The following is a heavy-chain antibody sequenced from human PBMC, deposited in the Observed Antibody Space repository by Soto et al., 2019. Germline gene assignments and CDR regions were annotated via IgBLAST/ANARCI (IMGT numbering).Heavy chain of an antibody. CDR3: ATEMFRAWFAP. J-gene: IGHJ5*02. D-gene: IGHD3-10*02. Sequence: QVQLQESGPGLVKPSETLSLSCNVSGVSVSSSNVYWTWIRQSPGKGLEWIGYISYNGNTRYNPSLKGRLTTALDKSTNQFSPNLTSETFADTAVYFCATEMFRAWFAPWGQGTVVTVSS. CDR1: GVSVSSSNVY. V-gene: IGHV4-61*01. CDR2: ISYNGNT.